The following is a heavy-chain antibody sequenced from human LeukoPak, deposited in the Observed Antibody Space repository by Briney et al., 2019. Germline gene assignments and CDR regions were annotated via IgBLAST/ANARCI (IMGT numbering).Heavy chain of an antibody. V-gene: IGHV3-23*01. CDR3: AKGGNYGDYFDY. CDR1: GFTFSSYA. Sequence: GGSLRLSCAASGFTFSSYAMSWVRQAPGKGLEWVSAISGSGGSTYYADSVKGRFTISRDNSKNTLYLQMNSLRAENTAVYYCAKGGNYGDYFDYWGQGTLVTVSS. J-gene: IGHJ4*02. D-gene: IGHD4-17*01. CDR2: ISGSGGST.